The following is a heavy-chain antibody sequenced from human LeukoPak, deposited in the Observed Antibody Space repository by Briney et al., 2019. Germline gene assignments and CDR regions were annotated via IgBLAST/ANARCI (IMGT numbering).Heavy chain of an antibody. CDR1: AGSMSPFY. CDR3: ARDYISGAGFVFATDV. Sequence: PSETLSLTCTVSAGSMSPFYWSWIRQPPGKGLEWIGYIYFRGTTNYNPSLKSRVTISIDTSKNQFSLTLRSVTAADTAVYFSARDYISGAGFVFATDVWGQGTTVTVSS. V-gene: IGHV4-59*01. J-gene: IGHJ6*02. D-gene: IGHD4/OR15-4a*01. CDR2: IYFRGTT.